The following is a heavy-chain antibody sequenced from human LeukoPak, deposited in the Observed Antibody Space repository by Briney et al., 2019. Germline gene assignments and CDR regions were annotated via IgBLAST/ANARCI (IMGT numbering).Heavy chain of an antibody. CDR2: IRSKANSYAT. J-gene: IGHJ3*02. V-gene: IGHV3-73*01. CDR3: TRLALRGVVVTATTVDAFDI. D-gene: IGHD2-21*02. Sequence: RGSLKLSCAASGFTFSGSAMPWVRQASGKGLEWVGRIRSKANSYATAYAASVKGRFTISRDDSKNTAYLQMNSLKTEDTAVYYCTRLALRGVVVTATTVDAFDIWGQGTMVTVSS. CDR1: GFTFSGSA.